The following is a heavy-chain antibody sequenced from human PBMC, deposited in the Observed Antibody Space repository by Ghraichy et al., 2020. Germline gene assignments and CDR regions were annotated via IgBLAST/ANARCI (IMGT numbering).Heavy chain of an antibody. J-gene: IGHJ6*02. CDR1: RFTFSSYA. CDR2: ISGSGGST. V-gene: IGHV3-23*01. D-gene: IGHD2-2*01. Sequence: GGSLRLSCAASRFTFSSYAMSWVRQAPGKGLAWVSAISGSGGSTYYADFVKGRFTISRDSSKNTLYLQMNSLRAEDTAVYYCAKWPVDRTMPHGFYYYAMDVWGQGTTVTVSS. CDR3: AKWPVDRTMPHGFYYYAMDV.